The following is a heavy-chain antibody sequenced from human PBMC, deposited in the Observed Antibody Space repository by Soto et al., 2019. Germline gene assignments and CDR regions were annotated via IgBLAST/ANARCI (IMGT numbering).Heavy chain of an antibody. V-gene: IGHV6-1*01. Sequence: PSQTLSLTCAISGDSVSSNSAAWNWIRQSPSRGLEWLGRTYYRSKWYNDYAVSVKSRITINPDTSKNQFSLQLNSVTPEDTAVYYCAREVDSSSSWPSPPFPDYWGQGTLVTVSS. D-gene: IGHD6-6*01. CDR3: AREVDSSSSWPSPPFPDY. CDR2: TYYRSKWYN. J-gene: IGHJ4*02. CDR1: GDSVSSNSAA.